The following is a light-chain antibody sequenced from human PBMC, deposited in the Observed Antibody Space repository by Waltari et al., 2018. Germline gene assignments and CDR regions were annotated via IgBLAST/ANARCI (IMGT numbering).Light chain of an antibody. Sequence: QTVVTQEPSLSVSPGGTVTLPCALSSGSLSSTSYASWYQQSPGQTPRTLVYTASMRSSGVPERFSGSVLGNKAVLIITGAQAEDESTYYCLLYMGSGIWVFGGGTKLTVL. CDR2: TAS. J-gene: IGLJ3*02. CDR3: LLYMGSGIWV. CDR1: SGSLSSTSY. V-gene: IGLV8-61*01.